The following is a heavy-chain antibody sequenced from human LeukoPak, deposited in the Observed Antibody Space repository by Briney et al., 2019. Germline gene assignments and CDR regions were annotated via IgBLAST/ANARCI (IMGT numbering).Heavy chain of an antibody. V-gene: IGHV3-30*02. CDR1: GFSFSTYG. CDR2: IRFDGGKK. CDR3: ARGYYYYYMDV. J-gene: IGHJ6*03. Sequence: GGSLRLSCAASGFSFSTYGFHWVRQAPGKGLEWVTFIRFDGGKKNYADSVKGRFAISRDNSKNTVYLQMNSLRAEDTAVYYCARGYYYYYMDVWGKGTTVTVSS.